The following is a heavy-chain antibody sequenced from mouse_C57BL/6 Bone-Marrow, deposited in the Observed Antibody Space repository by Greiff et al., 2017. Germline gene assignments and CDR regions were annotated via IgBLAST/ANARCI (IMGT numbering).Heavy chain of an antibody. V-gene: IGHV1-62-2*01. Sequence: QVQLQQSGAELVKPGASVQLSCKASGYTFTEYTIHWVKQRSGQGLEWIGWFYPGSGSIKYNEKFKDKATLTADKSSSTVYLALSRLTSEDSAVYFCARHEGPDYYGSSYWYFDVWGTGTTVTVSS. CDR3: ARHEGPDYYGSSYWYFDV. CDR1: GYTFTEYT. D-gene: IGHD1-1*01. CDR2: FYPGSGSI. J-gene: IGHJ1*03.